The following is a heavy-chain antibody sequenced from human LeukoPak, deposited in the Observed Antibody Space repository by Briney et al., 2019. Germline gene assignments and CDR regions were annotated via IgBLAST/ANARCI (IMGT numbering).Heavy chain of an antibody. J-gene: IGHJ4*02. D-gene: IGHD3-10*01. CDR3: PVLPWFGELLALFDY. V-gene: IGHV3-48*04. CDR1: GFPFTLYN. CDR2: ISSSTNTI. Sequence: GGSLRLSCEVSGFPFTLYNMNWVRQAPGKGLEWLSYISSSTNTIYYADSVKGRFTISRDNAKNSLYLQMNSLRAEDTALYHRPVLPWFGELLALFDYWGQGTLVTVSS.